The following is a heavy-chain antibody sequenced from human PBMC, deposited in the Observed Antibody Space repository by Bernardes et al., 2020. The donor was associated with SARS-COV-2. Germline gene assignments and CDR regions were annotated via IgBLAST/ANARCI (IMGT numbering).Heavy chain of an antibody. J-gene: IGHJ5*02. Sequence: GGSLRLSCAASGFTFRSYGMHWVRQAPGKGLEWVAVISYDGSNKYYADSVKGRFAISRDNSKNTLHLQMDSLMPEDTAVYYCAKDSDLTSWGQGTLVTVSS. CDR2: ISYDGSNK. CDR3: AKDSDLTS. V-gene: IGHV3-30*18. CDR1: GFTFRSYG.